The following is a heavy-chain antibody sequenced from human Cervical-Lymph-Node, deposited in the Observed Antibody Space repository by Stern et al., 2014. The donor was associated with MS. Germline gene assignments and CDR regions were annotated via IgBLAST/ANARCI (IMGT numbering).Heavy chain of an antibody. CDR3: AREGYYYDSSGYYSTTPELDY. CDR2: ISSSSSNI. CDR1: GFTFSSFS. D-gene: IGHD3-22*01. V-gene: IGHV3-48*02. Sequence: VQLEESGGGLVQPGGSLRLSCAASGFTFSSFSMNWVRQAPGKGLEWVSHISSSSSNIYYADSVKGRFTISRDNPKNSLHLQMNSLRDEDTALYYCAREGYYYDSSGYYSTTPELDYWGQGTLVTVSS. J-gene: IGHJ4*02.